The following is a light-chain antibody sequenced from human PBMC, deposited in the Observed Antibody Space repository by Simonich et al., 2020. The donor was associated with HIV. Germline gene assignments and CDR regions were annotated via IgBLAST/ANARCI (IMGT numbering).Light chain of an antibody. Sequence: DIQMTQSPSSVSASVGDRVTITCRASRGISTWLAWYQQKPGKAPKLLIYAASSLQSGAPSRFSGSGSGTDFTLTISSLQHEDFATYYCQQSYSSLWTFGQGTKVEIK. CDR3: QQSYSSLWT. CDR1: RGISTW. CDR2: AAS. J-gene: IGKJ1*01. V-gene: IGKV1-12*01.